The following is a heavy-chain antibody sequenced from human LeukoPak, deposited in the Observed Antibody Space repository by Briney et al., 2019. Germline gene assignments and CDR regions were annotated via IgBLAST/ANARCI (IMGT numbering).Heavy chain of an antibody. CDR2: ITDEIGGRT. J-gene: IGHJ4*02. CDR1: ESSFSHYG. Sequence: GRSLRLSCATSESSFSHYGLSWIRQAPGQGLEWVSSITDEIGGRTPYSYSVKGRFSISRDNSNNTLYLQMNSLRAEDTSVYYCAQNLLDYWGQGTLVTVSS. CDR3: AQNLLDY. V-gene: IGHV3-23*01.